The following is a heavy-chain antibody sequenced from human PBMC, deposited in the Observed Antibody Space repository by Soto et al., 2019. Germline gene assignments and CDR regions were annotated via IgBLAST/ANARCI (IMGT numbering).Heavy chain of an antibody. CDR3: ARSRYCSSTSCYIGWFDP. CDR2: IIPIFGTA. D-gene: IGHD2-2*02. V-gene: IGHV1-69*13. Sequence: SVKVSFKASGGTFSSYAISWVRQAPGQGLEWMGGIIPIFGTANYAQKFQGRVTITADESTSTAYMELSSLRSEDTAVYYCARSRYCSSTSCYIGWFDPWGQGTLVTVSS. J-gene: IGHJ5*02. CDR1: GGTFSSYA.